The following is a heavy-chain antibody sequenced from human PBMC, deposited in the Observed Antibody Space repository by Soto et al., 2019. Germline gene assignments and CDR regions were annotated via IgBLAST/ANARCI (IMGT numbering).Heavy chain of an antibody. CDR2: ISYDGDNE. V-gene: IGHV3-30*18. CDR3: AKGLGYHVGSGSYSSGMDV. D-gene: IGHD3-10*01. Sequence: GGSLRLSCAASGFTFSNYAMHWVRQAPGKGLEWLAIISYDGDNEYYADSVRGRFTISRDNSKNTLYLQTNNLRHEDTAVYYCAKGLGYHVGSGSYSSGMDVWGQGTTVTVSS. J-gene: IGHJ6*02. CDR1: GFTFSNYA.